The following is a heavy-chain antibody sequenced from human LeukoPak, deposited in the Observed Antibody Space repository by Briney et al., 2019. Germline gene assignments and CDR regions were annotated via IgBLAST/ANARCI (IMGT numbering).Heavy chain of an antibody. Sequence: XSXVGQAPXXXLEWVXAISGSGGSXYYADSVKGRFTISRDNSKNTLYLQMNSLRAEDTAVYYCAKDGRYYDFWSGSSYYYYGMDVWGQGTTVTVSS. D-gene: IGHD3-3*01. V-gene: IGHV3-23*01. J-gene: IGHJ6*02. CDR3: AKDGRYYDFWSGSSYYYYGMDV. CDR2: ISGSGGSX.